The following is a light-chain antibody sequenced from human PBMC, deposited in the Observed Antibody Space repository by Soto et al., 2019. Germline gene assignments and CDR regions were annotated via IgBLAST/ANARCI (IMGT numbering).Light chain of an antibody. V-gene: IGLV7-43*01. CDR1: TGAVTSGYY. Sequence: QAVVTQEPSLTVSPGGTVTLTCALTTGAVTSGYYPNWFQRKPGQALRTLIYRTSNKHSWTPARFSASLLGGKAALTLSGVQPEDEADYYCVLLYGGAWVFGGGTKLTVL. CDR2: RTS. CDR3: VLLYGGAWV. J-gene: IGLJ3*02.